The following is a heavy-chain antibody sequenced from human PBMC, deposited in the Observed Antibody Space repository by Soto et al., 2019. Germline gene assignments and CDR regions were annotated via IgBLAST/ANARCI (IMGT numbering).Heavy chain of an antibody. CDR3: ARSIVVVTAADY. Sequence: DSVKVSCKASGYTFTSYAMHWVRQAPGQRLEWMGWINAGNGNTKYSQKFQGRVTITRDTSASTAYMELSSLRSEDTAVYYCARSIVVVTAADYWGQGTLVTVSS. J-gene: IGHJ4*02. CDR1: GYTFTSYA. D-gene: IGHD2-21*02. CDR2: INAGNGNT. V-gene: IGHV1-3*01.